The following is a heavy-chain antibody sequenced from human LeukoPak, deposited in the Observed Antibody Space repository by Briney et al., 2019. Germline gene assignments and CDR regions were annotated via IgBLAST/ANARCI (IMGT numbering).Heavy chain of an antibody. CDR3: ARGLYDSSGYYRAEYFQH. Sequence: GGSLRLSCAASGLTFSSYGMHWVRQAPGKGLESVAVISYDGSNKYYADSVKGRFTISRDNSKNSLYLQMNSLRAEDTAVYYCARGLYDSSGYYRAEYFQHWGQGTLVTVSS. CDR1: GLTFSSYG. V-gene: IGHV3-30*03. J-gene: IGHJ1*01. D-gene: IGHD3-22*01. CDR2: ISYDGSNK.